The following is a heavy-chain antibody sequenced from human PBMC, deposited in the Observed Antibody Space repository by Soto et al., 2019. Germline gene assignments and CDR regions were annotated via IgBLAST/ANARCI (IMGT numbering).Heavy chain of an antibody. J-gene: IGHJ4*02. Sequence: EVQLVESGGGLVQPGGSLRLSCAASGFTFSSYSMNWVRQAPGKGLEWVSYISSSSSTIYYADSVKGRFTISRDNAKNSLYLQMNSLRAEDTAVYYCAREFIAAVVPYYFDYWGQGTLVTVSS. D-gene: IGHD6-13*01. CDR2: ISSSSSTI. CDR3: AREFIAAVVPYYFDY. CDR1: GFTFSSYS. V-gene: IGHV3-48*01.